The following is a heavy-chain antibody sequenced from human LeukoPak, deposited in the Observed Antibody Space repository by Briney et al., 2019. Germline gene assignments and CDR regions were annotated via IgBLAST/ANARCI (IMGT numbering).Heavy chain of an antibody. CDR1: GFTFSGSA. D-gene: IGHD4-17*01. V-gene: IGHV3-73*01. CDR2: IRSKANSYAT. CDR3: TRHSYGDYSYYMDV. J-gene: IGHJ6*03. Sequence: GGSLKLSCAASGFTFSGSATHWVRQASGKGLEWVGRIRSKANSYATAYAASVKGRFTISRDDSKNTAYLQMNSLKTEDTAVYYCTRHSYGDYSYYMDVWGKGTTVTVSS.